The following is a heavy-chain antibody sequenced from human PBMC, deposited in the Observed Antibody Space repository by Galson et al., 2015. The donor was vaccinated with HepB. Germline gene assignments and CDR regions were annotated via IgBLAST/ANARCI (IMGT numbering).Heavy chain of an antibody. CDR1: GFTFSSYV. Sequence: SLRLSCAASGFTFSSYVMSWVRQAPGKGLEWVSTISGSGGTIYYADSVKGRFTISRDNSKNTLYLQMNSLRAEDTAVYYCAKDRPAGYCSSTSCNGRGENWFDPWGQGTLVTVSS. J-gene: IGHJ5*02. D-gene: IGHD2-2*01. CDR2: ISGSGGTI. CDR3: AKDRPAGYCSSTSCNGRGENWFDP. V-gene: IGHV3-23*01.